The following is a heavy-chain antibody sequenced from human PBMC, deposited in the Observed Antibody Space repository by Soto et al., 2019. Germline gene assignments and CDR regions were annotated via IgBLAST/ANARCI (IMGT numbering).Heavy chain of an antibody. D-gene: IGHD3-3*01. Sequence: GSLKLSCAASGVTFSSYGMHWVRQAPGKGREWVAVISYDGSNKYYADSVKGRFTISRDNSKNTLYLQMNSLRAEDTAVYYCAKGSEGFLEWLLLDYWGQGTLATVSS. CDR1: GVTFSSYG. CDR2: ISYDGSNK. J-gene: IGHJ4*02. CDR3: AKGSEGFLEWLLLDY. V-gene: IGHV3-30*18.